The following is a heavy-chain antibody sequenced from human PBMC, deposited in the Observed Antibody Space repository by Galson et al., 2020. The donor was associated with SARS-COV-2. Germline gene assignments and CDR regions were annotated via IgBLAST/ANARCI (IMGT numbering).Heavy chain of an antibody. CDR3: ATASVLRFLEWSYYYYYGMDV. CDR2: FDPEDGET. V-gene: IGHV1-24*01. CDR1: GYTLTELS. J-gene: IGHJ6*02. Sequence: ASVKVSCKVSGYTLTELSMHWVRQAPGNGLEWMGGFDPEDGETIYAQKFQGRVTMTEDTSTDTAYMELSSLRSEDTAVYYCATASVLRFLEWSYYYYYGMDVWGQGTTVTVSS. D-gene: IGHD3-3*01.